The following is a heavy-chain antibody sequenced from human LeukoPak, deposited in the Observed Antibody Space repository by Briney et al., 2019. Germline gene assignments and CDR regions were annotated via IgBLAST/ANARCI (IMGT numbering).Heavy chain of an antibody. CDR2: SGGGGSST. CDR1: GLTFSTSG. V-gene: IGHV3-23*01. Sequence: GGSLRLSCTASGLTFSTSGFNWVRQAPGKGLEWVSGSGGGGSSTYYADSVKGRFTISRDNSKNTLYLQMNSLRVDDTAAYYCAKDRGDGSNRDGFFDYWGQGTLVTVSS. J-gene: IGHJ4*02. CDR3: AKDRGDGSNRDGFFDY. D-gene: IGHD5-24*01.